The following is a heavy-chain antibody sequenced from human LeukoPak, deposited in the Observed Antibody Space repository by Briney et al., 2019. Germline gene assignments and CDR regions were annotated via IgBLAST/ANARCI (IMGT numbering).Heavy chain of an antibody. CDR2: LYSDGNT. D-gene: IGHD2-2*01. CDR3: ARGVEPPAANTLAY. J-gene: IGHJ4*02. V-gene: IGHV3-53*01. CDR1: GFTVITND. Sequence: GGSLRLSCAASGFTVITNDRTWVRQAPGKGLEWVSVLYSDGNTKYADSVQGRFTISRDNSKNTLYLEMNSLSPDDTAVYYCARGVEPPAANTLAYWGQGTLVTVSS.